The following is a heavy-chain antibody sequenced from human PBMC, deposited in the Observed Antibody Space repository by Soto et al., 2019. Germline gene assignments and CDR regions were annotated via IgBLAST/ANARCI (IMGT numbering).Heavy chain of an antibody. D-gene: IGHD3-3*01. CDR1: GLTFSSYA. J-gene: IGHJ4*02. Sequence: GGSLRLSCAASGLTFSSYAMSWVRQAPGKGLEWVSHISNSGRSTKYADSVKGRFTISRDNSKNTLYLQMNSLRAEDTAIYYCAKDALAYYHFWSWGQGTLVTVSS. CDR2: ISNSGRST. V-gene: IGHV3-23*01. CDR3: AKDALAYYHFWS.